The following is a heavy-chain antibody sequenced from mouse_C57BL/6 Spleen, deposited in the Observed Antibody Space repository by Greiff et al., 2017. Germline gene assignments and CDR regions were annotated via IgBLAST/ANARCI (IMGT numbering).Heavy chain of an antibody. V-gene: IGHV1-85*01. CDR1: GYTFTSYD. CDR3: ARRIYYYGPGYFDY. J-gene: IGHJ2*01. Sequence: LQESGPELVKPGASVKLSCKASGYTFTSYDINWVKQRPGQGLEWIGWIYPRDGSTKYNEKFKGKATLTVDTSSSTAYMELHSLTSEDSAVYFCARRIYYYGPGYFDYWGQGTTLTVSS. CDR2: IYPRDGST. D-gene: IGHD1-1*01.